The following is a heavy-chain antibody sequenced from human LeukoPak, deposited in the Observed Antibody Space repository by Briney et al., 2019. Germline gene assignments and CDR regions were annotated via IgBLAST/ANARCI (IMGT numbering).Heavy chain of an antibody. CDR1: GGSISSYY. Sequence: PSETLSLTCTASGGSISSYYWSWIRQPPGKGLEWIGYIYYSGSTYYNPSLKSRVTTPVDTSNNQFSLKLTSVTAADTAVYYCARQSDASFGWDYWGQGTLVTVSS. J-gene: IGHJ4*02. D-gene: IGHD3-3*01. CDR2: IYYSGST. CDR3: ARQSDASFGWDY. V-gene: IGHV4-59*08.